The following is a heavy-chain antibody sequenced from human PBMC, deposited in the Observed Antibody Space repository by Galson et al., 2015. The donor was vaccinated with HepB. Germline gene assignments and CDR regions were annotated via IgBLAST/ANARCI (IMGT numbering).Heavy chain of an antibody. Sequence: SVKVSCKASGYTFISYGISWVRQAPGQGLEWMGWINDYNGYTNYAQKVQGRVTMTTDTSTSTAYMELRSLRSDDTAVYYCARDQSYFGSSGYYFALPNFDYWGQGTLVTVSS. V-gene: IGHV1-18*01. D-gene: IGHD3-22*01. J-gene: IGHJ4*02. CDR3: ARDQSYFGSSGYYFALPNFDY. CDR1: GYTFISYG. CDR2: INDYNGYT.